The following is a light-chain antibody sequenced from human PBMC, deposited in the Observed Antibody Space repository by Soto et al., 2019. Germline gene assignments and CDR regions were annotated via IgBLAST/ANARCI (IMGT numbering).Light chain of an antibody. Sequence: DIQMTQSPSTLSASVGDRVTITCRASQSISKWLAWYQQKPGKVPNLLISKASSLQSGVPPRFSASGSGTAFTLTISSLQPDDFATYYCHQYNSNSVWTFGQGTKVEMK. CDR1: QSISKW. V-gene: IGKV1-5*03. CDR3: HQYNSNSVWT. CDR2: KAS. J-gene: IGKJ1*01.